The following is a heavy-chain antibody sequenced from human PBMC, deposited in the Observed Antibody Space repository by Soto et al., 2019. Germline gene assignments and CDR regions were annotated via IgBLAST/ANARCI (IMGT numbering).Heavy chain of an antibody. V-gene: IGHV1-69*02. CDR3: ARFTASRPFDP. D-gene: IGHD3-16*01. J-gene: IGHJ5*02. Sequence: QVQLVQSGAEVKKPGSSVKVSCKASGGTFSSYTISWVRRATGQGLEWMGRIIPILGIANYAQKFQGRVTITADKSTSTAYMELSSLRSEVIAVYYCARFTASRPFDPWGQGTLVTVSS. CDR2: IIPILGIA. CDR1: GGTFSSYT.